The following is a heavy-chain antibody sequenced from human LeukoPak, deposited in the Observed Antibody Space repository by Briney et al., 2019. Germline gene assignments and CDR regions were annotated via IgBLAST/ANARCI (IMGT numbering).Heavy chain of an antibody. J-gene: IGHJ4*02. V-gene: IGHV3-48*04. CDR1: GFTFSSYG. D-gene: IGHD6-13*01. CDR3: ARRAASGRYFDY. Sequence: GGSLRLSCAASGFTFSSYGMHWVRQAPGKGLEWVSYISSGTTTYYADSVKGRFTISRDNAGNSLYLQMSSLRAEDTAVYYCARRAASGRYFDYWGQGTLVTVSS. CDR2: ISSGTTT.